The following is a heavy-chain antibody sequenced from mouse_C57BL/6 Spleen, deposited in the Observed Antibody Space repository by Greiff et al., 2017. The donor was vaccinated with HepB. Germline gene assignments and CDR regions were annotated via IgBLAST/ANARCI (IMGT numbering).Heavy chain of an antibody. CDR1: GYTFTSYW. V-gene: IGHV1-55*01. Sequence: VQLQQPGAELVKPGASVKMSCKASGYTFTSYWITWVKQRPGQGLEWIGDIYPGSGSTNYNAKFKSKATLTVDTSSSTAYMQLSSLTSEDSAVYYCARGEYYGSSAWYFDVWGTGTTVTVAS. D-gene: IGHD1-1*01. J-gene: IGHJ1*03. CDR3: ARGEYYGSSAWYFDV. CDR2: IYPGSGST.